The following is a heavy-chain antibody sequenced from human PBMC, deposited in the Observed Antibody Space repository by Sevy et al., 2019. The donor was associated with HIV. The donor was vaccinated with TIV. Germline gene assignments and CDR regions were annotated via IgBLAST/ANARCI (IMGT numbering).Heavy chain of an antibody. CDR1: GFTFDDYA. CDR3: AKAENRPYSSGWYDY. D-gene: IGHD6-19*01. J-gene: IGHJ4*02. CDR2: ISWHSANI. Sequence: SLRLSCAASGFTFDDYAMHWVRQAPGKGLEWVSGISWHSANIGYADSVKGRFTISRDNAKNSLYLQMNSLGAEDTALYYCAKAENRPYSSGWYDYWGQGTLVTVSS. V-gene: IGHV3-9*01.